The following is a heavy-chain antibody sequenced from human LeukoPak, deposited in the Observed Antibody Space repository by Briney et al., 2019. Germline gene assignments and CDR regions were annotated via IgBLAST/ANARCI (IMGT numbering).Heavy chain of an antibody. CDR1: GGSFSGYY. Sequence: SETLSLTCAVYGGSFSGYYWSWIRQPPGKGLEWIGEINHSGSTNYNPSLKSRVTISVDTSKNQFSLKLSSVTAADTAMYYCARQGVADRGVIILKRPAGFDYWGQGTLVTVSS. D-gene: IGHD3-10*01. CDR2: INHSGST. J-gene: IGHJ4*02. CDR3: ARQGVADRGVIILKRPAGFDY. V-gene: IGHV4-34*01.